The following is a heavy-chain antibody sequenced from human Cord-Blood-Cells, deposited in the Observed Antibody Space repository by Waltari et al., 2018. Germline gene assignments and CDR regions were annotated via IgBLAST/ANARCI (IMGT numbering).Heavy chain of an antibody. CDR3: ARETYYDFWSGYYFDY. J-gene: IGHJ4*02. CDR2: IYYSGST. D-gene: IGHD3-3*01. CDR1: GGSVSSGRYY. Sequence: QVQLQESGPGLVKPSENLSLTCTVSGGSVSSGRYYWSWIRQPPGKGLEWIGYIYYSGSTNYNPSLKSRVTISVDTSKNQFSLKLSSVTAADTAVYYCARETYYDFWSGYYFDYWGQGTLVTVSS. V-gene: IGHV4-61*01.